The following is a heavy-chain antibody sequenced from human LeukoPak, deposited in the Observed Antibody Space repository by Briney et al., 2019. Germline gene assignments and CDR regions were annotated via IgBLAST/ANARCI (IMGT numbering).Heavy chain of an antibody. Sequence: WGSLRLSCAASGFTLSSYEMNWVRQAPGKGLEWVSYISSSGSTIYYADSVKGRLTISRDNAKNSLYLQMNSLRAEDTAVYYCARAHYHGSGSLDYWGQGTLVTVSS. CDR1: GFTLSSYE. CDR2: ISSSGSTI. D-gene: IGHD3-10*01. CDR3: ARAHYHGSGSLDY. V-gene: IGHV3-48*03. J-gene: IGHJ4*02.